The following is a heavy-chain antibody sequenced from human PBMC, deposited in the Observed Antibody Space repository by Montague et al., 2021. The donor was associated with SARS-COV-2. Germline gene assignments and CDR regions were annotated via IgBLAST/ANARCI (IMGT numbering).Heavy chain of an antibody. J-gene: IGHJ3*02. Sequence: QSGAEVKKPGESLRISCKGSGYSFTNYWISWVRQMPGKGREWMGRIDPSDSYTNYSPSFQGHVTISADKSINTAYLQWSSLKASDTAMYYCARSTTIPGTFDIWGQGTMVTVSA. D-gene: IGHD2-21*02. CDR2: IDPSDSYT. CDR1: GYSFTNYW. CDR3: ARSTTIPGTFDI. V-gene: IGHV5-10-1*01.